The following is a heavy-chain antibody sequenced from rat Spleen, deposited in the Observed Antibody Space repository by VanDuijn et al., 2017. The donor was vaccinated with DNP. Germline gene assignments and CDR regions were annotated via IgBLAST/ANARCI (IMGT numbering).Heavy chain of an antibody. CDR3: ARWNIGTSTLDY. CDR1: GITFSERY. J-gene: IGHJ2*01. CDR2: ISYSGTT. Sequence: EVQLVESGGGLVQPGRSLKLSCAASGITFSERYMAWVRQAPTKGLEWIGHISYSGTTSYHPSLKSRISITRDTSKNQFFLQLSSVTTEDTATYYGARWNIGTSTLDYWGQGVMVTVSS. D-gene: IGHD1-5*01. V-gene: IGHV3-1*01.